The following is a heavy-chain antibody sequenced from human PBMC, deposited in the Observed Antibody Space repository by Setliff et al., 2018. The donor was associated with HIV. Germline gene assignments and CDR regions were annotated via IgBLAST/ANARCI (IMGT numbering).Heavy chain of an antibody. Sequence: SETLSLTCTVSGGSITTSTFYWGWIRQPPGKGLEWIGSIYYSGSTYYTPSLESRITLSVDTSKNQFSLKVNSVTAADTAVYYCARLEDQLGPGWFAPWGQGTLVTVSS. CDR3: ARLEDQLGPGWFAP. D-gene: IGHD1-1*01. CDR2: IYYSGST. V-gene: IGHV4-39*07. J-gene: IGHJ5*02. CDR1: GGSITTSTFY.